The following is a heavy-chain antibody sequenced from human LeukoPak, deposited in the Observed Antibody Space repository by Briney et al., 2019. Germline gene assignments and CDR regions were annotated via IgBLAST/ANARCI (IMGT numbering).Heavy chain of an antibody. CDR1: GGSIRNYS. D-gene: IGHD5-18*01. Sequence: PSETLSLTCTVSGGSIRNYSWSWIRQPPGKGLEWVGYVYYSGSTNYNPSLKSRVTISVDTSENHFSLKLSSVTAADTAVYYCARHGGYTSPANAWGQGTLVTVSS. J-gene: IGHJ4*02. CDR2: VYYSGST. CDR3: ARHGGYTSPANA. V-gene: IGHV4-59*08.